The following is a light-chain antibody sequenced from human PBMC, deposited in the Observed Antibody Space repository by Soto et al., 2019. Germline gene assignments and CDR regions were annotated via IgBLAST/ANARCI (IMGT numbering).Light chain of an antibody. J-gene: IGKJ2*03. Sequence: DIQMTQSPSTLSASVGDRVIITCRASQSVSTWLAWYQQKPGKPPKLLIYKTSSLQIGVPSRFSGSGSGTEFTLTINSLQPDDFATYYCQQYRSAYSFGQGTKLKMK. CDR2: KTS. CDR1: QSVSTW. V-gene: IGKV1-5*03. CDR3: QQYRSAYS.